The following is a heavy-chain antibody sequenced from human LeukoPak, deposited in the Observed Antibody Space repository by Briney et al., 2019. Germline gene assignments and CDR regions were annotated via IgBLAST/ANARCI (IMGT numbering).Heavy chain of an antibody. CDR3: ARDQPGFGGLLYDY. J-gene: IGHJ4*02. D-gene: IGHD3-10*01. CDR1: GYTFTSYA. V-gene: IGHV1-3*01. Sequence: GASVKVSCKASGYTFTSYAMHWVRQAPGQRLEWMGWINAGNGNTKYSQKFQGRVTITRDTSASTAYMELSSLRSEDTAVYYCARDQPGFGGLLYDYWGQGTLVTVSS. CDR2: INAGNGNT.